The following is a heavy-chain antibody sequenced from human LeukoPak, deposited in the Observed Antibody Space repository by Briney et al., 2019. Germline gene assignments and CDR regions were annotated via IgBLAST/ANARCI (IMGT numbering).Heavy chain of an antibody. V-gene: IGHV3-7*01. J-gene: IGHJ4*02. CDR2: IKQDGSEK. Sequence: PGGSLRLSCAASGFTFTTYWMSWVRQAPGKGLEWVANIKQDGSEKYYVDSVKGRFTISRDNAKNSLYLQMNSLRAEDTAVYYCARDWAGEQLVFDYWGQGTLVTVSS. CDR3: ARDWAGEQLVFDY. D-gene: IGHD6-6*01. CDR1: GFTFTTYW.